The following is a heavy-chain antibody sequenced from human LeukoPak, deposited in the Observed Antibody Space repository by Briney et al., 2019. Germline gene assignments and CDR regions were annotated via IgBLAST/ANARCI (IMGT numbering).Heavy chain of an antibody. J-gene: IGHJ6*03. CDR2: IYYSGST. CDR1: GGSISSYY. CDR3: ARRTTPSYPYYYYYYYMDV. D-gene: IGHD1-7*01. Sequence: PSETLSLTXTVSGGSISSYYWSWIRQSPGKGLEWLGYIYYSGSTNYNPSLKSRVTISVDTSKNQFSLKLSSVTAADTAVYYCARRTTPSYPYYYYYYYMDVWGKGTTVTVSS. V-gene: IGHV4-59*01.